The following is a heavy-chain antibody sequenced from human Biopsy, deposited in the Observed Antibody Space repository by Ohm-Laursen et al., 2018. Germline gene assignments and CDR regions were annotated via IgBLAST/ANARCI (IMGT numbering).Heavy chain of an antibody. D-gene: IGHD2-15*01. V-gene: IGHV4-59*08. CDR2: ISHTGYT. J-gene: IGHJ6*02. CDR3: ARMDCSGGSCHYYSYGMDV. Sequence: GTLSLTCTVSGGSFTGHYWTWIRQPPGKGLEWIGHISHTGYTSYKSSPKSRVTISLDTSRKHFSLRLTSLAAADTAVYYCARMDCSGGSCHYYSYGMDVWGQGTTVTVSS. CDR1: GGSFTGHY.